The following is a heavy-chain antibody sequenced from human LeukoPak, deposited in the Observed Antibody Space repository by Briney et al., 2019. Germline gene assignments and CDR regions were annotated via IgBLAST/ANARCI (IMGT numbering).Heavy chain of an antibody. Sequence: PSETLSLTCTVSGGSISSSSYYWGWIRQPPGKGLEWIGSIYYSGSTYYNPSLKSRVTISVDTSKNQFSLKLSSVTAADTAVYYCARVPHNYYDSSGYYEYFQHWGQGTLVTVSS. J-gene: IGHJ1*01. CDR3: ARVPHNYYDSSGYYEYFQH. D-gene: IGHD3-22*01. V-gene: IGHV4-39*01. CDR1: GGSISSSSYY. CDR2: IYYSGST.